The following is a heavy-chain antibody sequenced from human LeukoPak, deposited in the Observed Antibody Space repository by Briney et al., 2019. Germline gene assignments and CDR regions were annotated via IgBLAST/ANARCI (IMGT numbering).Heavy chain of an antibody. CDR3: ARGLGSWAAMVFDY. Sequence: NPSETLSLTCTVSGGSIRSSYYYWSWIRQPPGKGLEWIGEINHSGSTNYNPSLKSRVTISVDTSKNQFSLKLSSVTAADTAVYYCARGLGSWAAMVFDYWGQGTLVTVSS. CDR1: GGSIRSSYYY. CDR2: INHSGST. V-gene: IGHV4-39*07. D-gene: IGHD5-18*01. J-gene: IGHJ4*02.